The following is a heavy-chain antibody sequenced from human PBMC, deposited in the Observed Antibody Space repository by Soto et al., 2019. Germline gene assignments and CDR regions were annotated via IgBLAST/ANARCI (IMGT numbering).Heavy chain of an antibody. V-gene: IGHV5-51*01. CDR3: ARQRPVLRYFDWLFDAFDI. D-gene: IGHD3-9*01. Sequence: HGEPLKISCKGSGYSFTSYWIGWVRQMPGKGLEWMGIIYPGDSDTRYSPSFQGQVTISADKSISTAYLQWSSLKASDTAMYYCARQRPVLRYFDWLFDAFDIWGQGTMVTVSS. CDR1: GYSFTSYW. CDR2: IYPGDSDT. J-gene: IGHJ3*02.